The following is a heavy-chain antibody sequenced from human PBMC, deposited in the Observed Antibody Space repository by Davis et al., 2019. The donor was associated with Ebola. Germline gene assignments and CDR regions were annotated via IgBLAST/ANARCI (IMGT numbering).Heavy chain of an antibody. Sequence: SVKVSCKASGGTFSSYAISWVRQAPGQGLEWMGGIIPILGIANYAQKFQGRVTITADESTSTAYMELSSLRSEDTAVYYCARERPLVRGVIRYNWFDPWGQGTLVTVSS. CDR2: IIPILGIA. CDR1: GGTFSSYA. CDR3: ARERPLVRGVIRYNWFDP. J-gene: IGHJ5*02. D-gene: IGHD3-10*01. V-gene: IGHV1-69*10.